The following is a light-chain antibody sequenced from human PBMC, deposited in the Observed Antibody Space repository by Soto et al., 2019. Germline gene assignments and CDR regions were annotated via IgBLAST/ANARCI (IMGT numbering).Light chain of an antibody. Sequence: QSVLTQPPSVSGAPGQRVTISCTGSSSNIGAGYDVHWYQQLPGTAPKLLIYGNSNRPSGVPDRFSGSKSGTSASLAITGLQPEDEADYYCQSYDSSLSEVVFGGGTEVTVL. CDR3: QSYDSSLSEVV. CDR2: GNS. CDR1: SSNIGAGYD. J-gene: IGLJ2*01. V-gene: IGLV1-40*01.